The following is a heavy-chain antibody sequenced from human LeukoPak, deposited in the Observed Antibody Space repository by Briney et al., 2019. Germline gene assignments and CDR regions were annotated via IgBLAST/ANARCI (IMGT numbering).Heavy chain of an antibody. V-gene: IGHV1-2*02. CDR2: INPNSGGT. J-gene: IGHJ3*02. D-gene: IGHD3-22*01. Sequence: ASVKVSCKASGYTFTGYYMHWVRQAPGQGLEWMGWINPNSGGTNYAQKFQGRVTMTRDTSISTAYMELSRLRSDDTAVYYCARNHYYDPTVPNDAFDIWGQGTMVTVSS. CDR3: ARNHYYDPTVPNDAFDI. CDR1: GYTFTGYY.